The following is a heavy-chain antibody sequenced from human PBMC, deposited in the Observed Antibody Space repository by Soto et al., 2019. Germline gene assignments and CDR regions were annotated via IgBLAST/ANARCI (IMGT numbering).Heavy chain of an antibody. CDR1: GFTLSNHD. D-gene: IGHD2-8*02. J-gene: IGHJ6*02. V-gene: IGHV3-13*01. CDR2: IGIGGDT. CDR3: ARGTGSPRYYNCMDV. Sequence: GGSLRLSCAASGFTLSNHDMYWVRQATGKSLEWVSAIGIGGDTYYPASVKGRFTISRQNAKNSLYLQMNNLRAGDTAVYYCARGTGSPRYYNCMDVWGQGTTVTVSS.